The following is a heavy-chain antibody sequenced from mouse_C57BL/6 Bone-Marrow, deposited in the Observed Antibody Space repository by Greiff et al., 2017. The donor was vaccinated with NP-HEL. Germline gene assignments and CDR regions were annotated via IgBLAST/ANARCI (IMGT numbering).Heavy chain of an antibody. V-gene: IGHV1-63*01. CDR2: IYPGGGYT. Sequence: VQLQQSGAELVRPGTSVKMSCKASGYTFTNYWIGWAKQRPGHGLEWIGDIYPGGGYTNYNEKVKGKATLTADKSSSTAYMQFSSLTSEDSAIYYCARLIHYFGYPDYWGQGTTLTVSS. D-gene: IGHD1-2*01. CDR1: GYTFTNYW. CDR3: ARLIHYFGYPDY. J-gene: IGHJ2*01.